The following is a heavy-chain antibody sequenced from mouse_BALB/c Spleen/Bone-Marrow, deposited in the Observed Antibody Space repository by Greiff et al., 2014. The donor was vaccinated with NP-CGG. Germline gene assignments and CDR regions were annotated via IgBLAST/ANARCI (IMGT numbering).Heavy chain of an antibody. CDR3: ARGGLYDGSDY. CDR1: GFNIKDTY. V-gene: IGHV14-3*02. J-gene: IGHJ2*01. CDR2: IDPANGNT. D-gene: IGHD2-3*01. Sequence: EVQLVESGAELVKPGASVKLSCTASGFNIKDTYMHWVKQRPEQGLEWIGRIDPANGNTKYDPKFQGKATITADTSSNTAYLQLSSLTSGDTAVYYCARGGLYDGSDYWGQGTTLTVSS.